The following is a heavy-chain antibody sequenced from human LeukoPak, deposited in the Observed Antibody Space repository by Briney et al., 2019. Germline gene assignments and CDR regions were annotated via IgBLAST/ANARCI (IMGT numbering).Heavy chain of an antibody. D-gene: IGHD1-26*01. J-gene: IGHJ1*01. CDR2: IVVGSGNT. Sequence: SVKVSCKASGFTFTSSAMQWVRQARGQRLAWIGWIVVGSGNTNYAQKFQERVTITRDMSTSTAYMELSSLRSEDTAVYYCAADGGRVGATTSFEYFQHWGQGTLVTVSS. CDR3: AADGGRVGATTSFEYFQH. V-gene: IGHV1-58*02. CDR1: GFTFTSSA.